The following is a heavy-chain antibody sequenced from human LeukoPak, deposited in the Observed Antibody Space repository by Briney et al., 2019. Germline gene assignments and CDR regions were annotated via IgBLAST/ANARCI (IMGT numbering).Heavy chain of an antibody. D-gene: IGHD6-19*01. CDR1: GFTFGNYW. Sequence: PGGSLRLSCAASGFTFGNYWMTWVRQAPGKGLEWVANIKQDGSEKYSVDSVKGRFTISRDNAKNSLYLQMNSLRAEDTAVYYCASQIAVAGSYYFDYWGQGTLVTVSS. CDR2: IKQDGSEK. J-gene: IGHJ4*02. V-gene: IGHV3-7*01. CDR3: ASQIAVAGSYYFDY.